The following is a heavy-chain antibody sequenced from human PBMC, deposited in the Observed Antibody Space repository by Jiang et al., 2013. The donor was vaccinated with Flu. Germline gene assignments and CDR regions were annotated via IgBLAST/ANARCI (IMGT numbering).Heavy chain of an antibody. D-gene: IGHD6-13*01. J-gene: IGHJ6*02. CDR1: GGTFRRKA. Sequence: VQLVESGAEVKKPGSSVKVSCKASGGTFRRKALSWVRQAPGQGLEWMGGIIPMLGTVSYAQRLQARVTITADESTSTAYMEMRSLKSEDTAVYYCARSSAAGTDYYHYGMDVWGQGT. V-gene: IGHV1-69*01. CDR3: ARSSAAGTDYYHYGMDV. CDR2: IIPMLGTV.